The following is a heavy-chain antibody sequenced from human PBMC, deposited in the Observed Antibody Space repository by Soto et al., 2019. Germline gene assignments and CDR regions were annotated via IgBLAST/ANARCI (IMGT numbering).Heavy chain of an antibody. J-gene: IGHJ4*02. CDR3: ARGAKVTKSDY. Sequence: VQLQESVPGLVTPSDTLSLTCTVSGVSVSSGSFYWAWIRQPPGKGLEWIGFISYSGPTNYNPSLKSRVTISVDTSRSQISLMGLSLTAADPALYSCARGAKVTKSDYWGPGTLVSVSS. V-gene: IGHV4-61*01. CDR2: ISYSGPT. CDR1: GVSVSSGSFY. D-gene: IGHD5-18*01.